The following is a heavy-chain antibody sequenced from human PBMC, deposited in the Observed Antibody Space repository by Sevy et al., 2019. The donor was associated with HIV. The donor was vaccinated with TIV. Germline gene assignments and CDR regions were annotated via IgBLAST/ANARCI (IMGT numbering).Heavy chain of an antibody. CDR3: ATCSSGSCFTAERSFDI. CDR2: ISSSGTYT. V-gene: IGHV3-11*06. Sequence: GGSLRLSCAASAFNFSDYYINWIRQAPGKGLEWISYISSSGTYTNYADSVKGRFTISRDNGKNSVYLQMHSLRAEDAAVYYCATCSSGSCFTAERSFDIWGQGTMVTVSS. J-gene: IGHJ3*02. D-gene: IGHD2-2*02. CDR1: AFNFSDYY.